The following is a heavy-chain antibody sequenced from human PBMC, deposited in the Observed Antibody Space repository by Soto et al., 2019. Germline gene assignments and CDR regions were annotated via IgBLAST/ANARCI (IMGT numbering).Heavy chain of an antibody. CDR3: AHLVVAGLTYYFAY. CDR2: IYWDDDK. CDR1: GFSHSTSAVG. V-gene: IGHV2-5*02. Sequence: QITLKESGPTLVKPTQTLTLTCTFSGFSHSTSAVGVGWIRQPPGKTLEWLTFIYWDDDKHYSPSLKSSLTITKDTSKNQVVLAMTNMDPVDTATYYCAHLVVAGLTYYFAYWGQGTLVTVSS. J-gene: IGHJ4*02. D-gene: IGHD2-15*01.